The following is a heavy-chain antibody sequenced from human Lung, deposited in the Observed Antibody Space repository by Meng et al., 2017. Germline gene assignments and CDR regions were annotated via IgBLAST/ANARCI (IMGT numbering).Heavy chain of an antibody. CDR1: GGSFSDYD. CDR3: ARGPTTMAHDFDY. J-gene: IGHJ4*02. CDR2: INHSGST. D-gene: IGHD4-11*01. V-gene: IGHV4-34*01. Sequence: QVQLQQWGARLLNPWGTLSLPCVVSGGSFSDYDWSWIRQPPGKGLEWIGEINHSGSTNYNPSLESRATISVDTSQNNLSLKLSSVTAADSAVYYCARGPTTMAHDFDYWGQGTLVTVSS.